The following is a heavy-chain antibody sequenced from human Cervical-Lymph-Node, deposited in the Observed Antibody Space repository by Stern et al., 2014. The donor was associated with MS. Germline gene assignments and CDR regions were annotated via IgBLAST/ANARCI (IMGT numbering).Heavy chain of an antibody. J-gene: IGHJ4*03. Sequence: QVTLRESGPTLVKPTQTLTLTCTFSGFSLNTSGVGLGWIRQPPGKALDWLALIYWNDYKLYSPSLKSRLAITKDTSKNQVVLTVTNMDPEDTAPYYCAHRYQLLCAFWGQGTPVTVSS. V-gene: IGHV2-5*01. CDR2: IYWNDYK. CDR1: GFSLNTSGVG. CDR3: AHRYQLLCAF. D-gene: IGHD4-23*01.